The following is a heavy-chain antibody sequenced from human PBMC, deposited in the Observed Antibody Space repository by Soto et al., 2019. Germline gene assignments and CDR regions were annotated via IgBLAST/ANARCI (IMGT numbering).Heavy chain of an antibody. Sequence: SETLSLTCAVYGGSFSGYYWSWIRQPPGKGLEWIGEINHSGSTNYNPSLKSRVTISVDTSKNQFSLKLSSVTAADTAVYYCARPALPAANWAYWYFDLWGRGTLVTVSS. CDR3: ARPALPAANWAYWYFDL. CDR2: INHSGST. CDR1: GGSFSGYY. V-gene: IGHV4-34*01. J-gene: IGHJ2*01. D-gene: IGHD7-27*01.